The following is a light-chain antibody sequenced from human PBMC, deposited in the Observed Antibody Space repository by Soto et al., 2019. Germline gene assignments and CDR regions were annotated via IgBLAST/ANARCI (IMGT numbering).Light chain of an antibody. CDR1: NIGSKS. J-gene: IGLJ3*02. CDR2: YDS. Sequence: SSELTQPPSVSVAPGKTARITCGGNNIGSKSVHCYQQKPGQAPVLVIYYDSDRPSGIPERFSGSNSGNTATLTISRVEAGDEADYYCQVWDSSSDHWVFGGGTKLTVL. V-gene: IGLV3-21*04. CDR3: QVWDSSSDHWV.